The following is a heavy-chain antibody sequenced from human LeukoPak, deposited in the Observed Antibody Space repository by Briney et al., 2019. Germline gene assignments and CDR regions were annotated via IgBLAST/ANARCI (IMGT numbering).Heavy chain of an antibody. Sequence: GGSLRLSCVASGFTFSSYGMHWVRQAPGKGLEWVAFIRYDGSNKYYADSVKGRFTISRDNSKNTLYLQMNSLRAEDTAVYYCGVATGDYWGQGTLVTVSS. V-gene: IGHV3-30*02. CDR2: IRYDGSNK. CDR1: GFTFSSYG. D-gene: IGHD3-3*01. J-gene: IGHJ4*02. CDR3: GVATGDY.